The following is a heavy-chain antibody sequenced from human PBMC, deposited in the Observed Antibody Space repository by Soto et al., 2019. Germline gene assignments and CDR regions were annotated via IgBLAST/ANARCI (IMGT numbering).Heavy chain of an antibody. D-gene: IGHD3-22*01. CDR3: ARLRSDDYDTTGYPTGGAFDG. CDR2: IYPGDSDT. J-gene: IGHJ3*01. V-gene: IGHV5-51*01. CDR1: GFRLSSYW. Sequence: PGESLKISCKGSGFRLSSYWIAWVRQMPGKGLEWMGIIYPGDSDTRYSPSFQGQVTISADKSINTAYLQWSSLKASDTAMYYYARLRSDDYDTTGYPTGGAFDGWGQGTMVTVSS.